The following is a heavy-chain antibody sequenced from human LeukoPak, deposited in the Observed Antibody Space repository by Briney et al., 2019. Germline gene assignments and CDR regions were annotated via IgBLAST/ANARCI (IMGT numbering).Heavy chain of an antibody. CDR2: IRYDGSNK. V-gene: IGHV3-30*02. CDR1: GFTFSSYG. J-gene: IGHJ4*02. Sequence: PGGSLRLSCAASGFTFSSYGMHWVRQAPGKGLEWVAFIRYDGSNKYYADSVKGRFTISRDNSKNTLYLQMNSLRAEDAAVYYCAKDKVKGYSGYDSYFDYWGQGTLVTVSS. D-gene: IGHD5-12*01. CDR3: AKDKVKGYSGYDSYFDY.